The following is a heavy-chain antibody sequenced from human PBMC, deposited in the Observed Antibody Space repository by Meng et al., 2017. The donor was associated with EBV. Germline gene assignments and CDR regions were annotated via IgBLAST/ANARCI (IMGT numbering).Heavy chain of an antibody. CDR1: GYTFTRYY. J-gene: IGHJ5*02. CDR2: INPTSGGT. V-gene: IGHV1-2*06. D-gene: IGHD6-13*01. Sequence: QGQLVQSGAEVTKPGASVNVSCKASGYTFTRYYMHWVRQAPGQGLEWMGRINPTSGGTNYAQKFQGRVTMTRDTSISTAYMELSRLRSDDTAVYYCAKGADLAAAGTFWFDPWGQGTLVTVSS. CDR3: AKGADLAAAGTFWFDP.